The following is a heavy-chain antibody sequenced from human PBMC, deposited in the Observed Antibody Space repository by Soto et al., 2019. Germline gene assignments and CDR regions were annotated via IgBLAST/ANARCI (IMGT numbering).Heavy chain of an antibody. J-gene: IGHJ4*02. CDR1: GGSISSGGYY. CDR2: IYYSGST. CDR3: ARGGITILGVVILEHFDY. Sequence: PSETLSLTCTVSGGSISSGGYYWSWIRQHPGKGLEWIGYIYYSGSTYYNPSLKSRVTISVDTSKNQFSLKLSSVTAADTAVYYCARGGITILGVVILEHFDYWGQGTLVTVSS. V-gene: IGHV4-31*03. D-gene: IGHD3-3*01.